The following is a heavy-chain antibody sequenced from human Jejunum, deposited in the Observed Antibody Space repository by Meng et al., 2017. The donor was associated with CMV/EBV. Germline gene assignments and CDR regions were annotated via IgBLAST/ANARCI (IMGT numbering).Heavy chain of an antibody. CDR1: SY. CDR2: INPDSGAT. D-gene: IGHD3-3*01. Sequence: SYIHCLPQAPGQGLEWVGWINPDSGATRYAPKFQDRVTMTRDRSITTASLELLRLTSYDTALYYCAIDVGNVWSGYIPPYYFDFWGQGSLVTVSS. J-gene: IGHJ4*02. V-gene: IGHV1-2*02. CDR3: AIDVGNVWSGYIPPYYFDF.